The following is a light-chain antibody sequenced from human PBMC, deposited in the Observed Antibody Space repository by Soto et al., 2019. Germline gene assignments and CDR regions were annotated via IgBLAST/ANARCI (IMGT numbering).Light chain of an antibody. V-gene: IGLV2-8*01. CDR2: EVT. CDR3: SSYAGRPWV. CDR1: SSDIGSYNY. J-gene: IGLJ3*02. Sequence: QSALTQPPSASGSPGQSVTISCTGTSSDIGSYNYVSWYQQHPGKAPKLIIYEVTKRPSGVPDRFSASKSGNTASLTVSGLQAEDEADYSCSSYAGRPWVFVGGTKLTVL.